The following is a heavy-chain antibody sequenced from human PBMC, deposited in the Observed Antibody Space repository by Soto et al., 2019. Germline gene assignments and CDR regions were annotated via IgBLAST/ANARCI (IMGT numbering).Heavy chain of an antibody. D-gene: IGHD3-10*01. Sequence: GGSLRLSCAASGFTFSSYGMHWVRQASGKGLEWVAVIWYDGSNKYYADSVKGRFTISRDNSKNTLYLQMNSLRAEDTAVYYCARDGYYYGSGTSGFDPWGQGTLVTVSS. J-gene: IGHJ5*02. V-gene: IGHV3-33*01. CDR2: IWYDGSNK. CDR1: GFTFSSYG. CDR3: ARDGYYYGSGTSGFDP.